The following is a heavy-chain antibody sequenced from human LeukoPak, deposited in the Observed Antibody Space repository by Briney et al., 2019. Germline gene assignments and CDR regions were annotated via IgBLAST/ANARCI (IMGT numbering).Heavy chain of an antibody. D-gene: IGHD3-9*01. CDR3: AAPSLNDILTGPSGAFDI. CDR1: GFTFSSSA. Sequence: SVKVSCKASGFTFSSSAVQWARQARGQRLEWIGWIVVGSGNTNYAQKFQGRVTITRDMSTSTAYMELSSLRSEDTAVYYCAAPSLNDILTGPSGAFDIWGQGTMVTVSS. V-gene: IGHV1-58*01. CDR2: IVVGSGNT. J-gene: IGHJ3*02.